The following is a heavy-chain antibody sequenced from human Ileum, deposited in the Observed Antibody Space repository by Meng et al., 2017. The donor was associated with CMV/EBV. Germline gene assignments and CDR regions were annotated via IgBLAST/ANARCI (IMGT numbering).Heavy chain of an antibody. J-gene: IGHJ4*02. Sequence: QMQLQASGPGLAKPAETLSLTCTASGDPISSGSHSWAWFRQPPGKRLEWIGSMYFSGIADYNPSLKSRVIISLHATQKQFSLRLTSVTAADSAVYFCARDLTNKWFYYWGQGTLVTVSS. CDR2: MYFSGIA. CDR1: GDPISSGSHS. CDR3: ARDLTNKWFYY. V-gene: IGHV4-39*07. D-gene: IGHD1-26*01.